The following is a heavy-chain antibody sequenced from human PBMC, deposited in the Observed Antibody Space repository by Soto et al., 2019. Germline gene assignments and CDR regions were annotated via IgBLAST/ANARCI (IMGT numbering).Heavy chain of an antibody. J-gene: IGHJ4*02. D-gene: IGHD3-10*01. CDR1: VFTFISYA. V-gene: IGHV3-23*01. CDR2: ISGSGGST. CDR3: AKYGSGSYYNGY. Sequence: PGWPLRLSCASSVFTFISYAMSWVRQAPGKGLEWVSAISGSGGSTYYADSVKGRFTISRDNSKNTLYLQMNSLRAEDTAVYYCAKYGSGSYYNGYWGQGTLVTVSS.